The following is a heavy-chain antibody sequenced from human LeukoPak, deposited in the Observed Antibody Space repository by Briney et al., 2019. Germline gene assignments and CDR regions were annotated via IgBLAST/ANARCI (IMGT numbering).Heavy chain of an antibody. Sequence: EPSQTLSLTCTVSGGSISSGDYYWSWIRQPPGKGLEWIGYIYYSGSTYYNPSLKSRVTISVDTSKNQFSLRLSSVTAADTAVYYCARMGPYRTSSWFEDWGQGTLVTVSS. J-gene: IGHJ5*02. CDR3: ARMGPYRTSSWFED. CDR1: GGSISSGDYY. D-gene: IGHD1-7*01. CDR2: IYYSGST. V-gene: IGHV4-30-4*01.